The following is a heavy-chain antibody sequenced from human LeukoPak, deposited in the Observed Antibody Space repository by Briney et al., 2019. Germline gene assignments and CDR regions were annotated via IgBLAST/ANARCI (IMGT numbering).Heavy chain of an antibody. V-gene: IGHV3-74*01. J-gene: IGHJ4*02. D-gene: IGHD3-10*01. CDR2: INTDGSST. CDR3: ARGYYYGSGTYHLDY. CDR1: GFTFSSYW. Sequence: PGESLRLSCAASGFTFSSYWMHWVRQAPGKGLVWVSRINTDGSSTSYADSVKDRFTISRDNAKNTLYLQMNSLRAEDTAVYFCARGYYYGSGTYHLDYWGRGTLVIVSS.